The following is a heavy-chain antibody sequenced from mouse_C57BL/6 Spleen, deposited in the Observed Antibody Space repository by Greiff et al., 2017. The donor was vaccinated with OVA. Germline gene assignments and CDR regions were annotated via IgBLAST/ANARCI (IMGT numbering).Heavy chain of an antibody. CDR2: IDPENGDT. V-gene: IGHV14-4*01. J-gene: IGHJ2*01. D-gene: IGHD2-3*01. CDR3: TPDGYYGY. CDR1: GFNIKDDY. Sequence: EVQLQQSGAELVRPGASVKLSCTASGFNIKDDYMHWVKQRPEQGLEWIGWIDPENGDTEYASKFQGKATITADTSSTTAYLQLSSLTSEDTAVYYCTPDGYYGYWGQGTTLTVSS.